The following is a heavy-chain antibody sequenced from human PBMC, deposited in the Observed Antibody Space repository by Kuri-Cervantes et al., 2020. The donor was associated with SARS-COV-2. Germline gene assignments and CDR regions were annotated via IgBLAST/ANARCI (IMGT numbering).Heavy chain of an antibody. J-gene: IGHJ4*02. V-gene: IGHV4-30-4*01. CDR3: AREPWGYGPGGY. Sequence: SETLSLTCTVSGCSISSGDYYWTWIRQPPGKGLGWIVYIYYSGTTSYNPSLKSRVTISVDTSKNQFSLRLSSVTAADTAVYYCAREPWGYGPGGYWGQGTLVTVSS. CDR1: GCSISSGDYY. D-gene: IGHD5-18*01. CDR2: IYYSGTT.